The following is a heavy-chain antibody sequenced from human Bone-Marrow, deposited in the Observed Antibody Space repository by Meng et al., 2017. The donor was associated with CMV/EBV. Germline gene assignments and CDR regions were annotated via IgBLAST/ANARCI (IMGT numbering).Heavy chain of an antibody. Sequence: GGSLRLSCAASGFTFSNAWMSWVRQAPGKGLEWVSFIRSKAYGETTEYAASVKGRFSISRDDSQSIVYLQMNRLRSEDTAVYYCTKGPRLEWRYYGMDVCGQATTVTASS. V-gene: IGHV3-49*04. CDR2: IRSKAYGETT. J-gene: IGHJ6*02. CDR1: GFTFSNAW. D-gene: IGHD3-3*01. CDR3: TKGPRLEWRYYGMDV.